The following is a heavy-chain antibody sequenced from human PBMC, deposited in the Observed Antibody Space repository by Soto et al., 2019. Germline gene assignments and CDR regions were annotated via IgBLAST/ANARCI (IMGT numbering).Heavy chain of an antibody. J-gene: IGHJ5*02. CDR3: AREFNWSQNTPSWFDP. V-gene: IGHV1-2*04. Sequence: ASVKVSCKASGYTFTGYYMHWVRQAPGQGLEWMGWINPNSGGTNYAQKFQGWVTMTRDTSISTAYMELSRLRSDDTAVYYCAREFNWSQNTPSWFDPWGQGTLVTVSS. CDR2: INPNSGGT. D-gene: IGHD1-1*01. CDR1: GYTFTGYY.